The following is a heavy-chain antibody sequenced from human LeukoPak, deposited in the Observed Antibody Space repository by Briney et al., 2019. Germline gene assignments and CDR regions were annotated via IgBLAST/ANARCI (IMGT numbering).Heavy chain of an antibody. J-gene: IGHJ4*02. Sequence: GGSLRLSCAASGFTLSAYWMSWVRQAPGKGLEWVANIKQDGSEKFYVDSVKGRFTISRDNAKNSLYLQMNSLRPEDTAVYYCARALGSYYASSGYQGDYWGQGTLVTVSS. D-gene: IGHD3-22*01. V-gene: IGHV3-7*01. CDR1: GFTLSAYW. CDR2: IKQDGSEK. CDR3: ARALGSYYASSGYQGDY.